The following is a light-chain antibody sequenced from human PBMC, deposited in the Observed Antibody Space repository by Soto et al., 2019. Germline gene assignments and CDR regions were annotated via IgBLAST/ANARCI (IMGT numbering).Light chain of an antibody. Sequence: DIQMTQSPSTLSASVGDRVTITCRASQSINNWLAWYQQKPGKAPNLQIYKASSLESGVPSRFSGSGSGTEFTLTVSSLQPDDFATYYCQQYDSYPFTFGGGTKVEIK. V-gene: IGKV1-5*03. CDR1: QSINNW. J-gene: IGKJ4*01. CDR3: QQYDSYPFT. CDR2: KAS.